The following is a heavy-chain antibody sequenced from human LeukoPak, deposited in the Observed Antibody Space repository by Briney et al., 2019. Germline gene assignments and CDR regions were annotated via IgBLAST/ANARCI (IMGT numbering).Heavy chain of an antibody. V-gene: IGHV3-21*01. CDR3: ASGVQHSADGDCYSIY. CDR1: GFNFSTYG. Sequence: GGSLRLSCAASGFNFSTYGMNWVRQAPGKGLEWVSSISSRSDSIHYADALRGRFTVSRDNSQNSLFLQMNSVTAEDTAVYYCASGVQHSADGDCYSIYWGQGTLVTVSP. D-gene: IGHD2-21*01. CDR2: ISSRSDSI. J-gene: IGHJ4*02.